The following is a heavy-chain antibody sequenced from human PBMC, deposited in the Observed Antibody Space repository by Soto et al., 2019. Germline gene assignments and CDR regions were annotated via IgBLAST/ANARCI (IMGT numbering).Heavy chain of an antibody. J-gene: IGHJ4*02. D-gene: IGHD3-9*01. CDR1: GGSVSSSSYY. V-gene: IGHV4-39*01. CDR2: VYYSGST. CDR3: GRLEGLATISYYFDY. Sequence: SETLSLTCTVSGGSVSSSSYYWGWVRQPPGKGLEWIGSVYYSGSTYYNPSLESRVTISVDKSKNQFSLKLMSLSAADTAVYYCGRLEGLATISYYFDYWGKGALVTISS.